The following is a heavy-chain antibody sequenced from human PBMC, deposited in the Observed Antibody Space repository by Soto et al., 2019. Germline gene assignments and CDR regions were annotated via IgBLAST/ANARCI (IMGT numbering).Heavy chain of an antibody. J-gene: IGHJ4*02. D-gene: IGHD3-10*01. CDR1: GFVFSDHD. CDR2: IGVAGDT. Sequence: GGSLRLSCAASGFVFSDHDMHWVRQVPGKGLEWVSEIGVAGDTYYPDSVKGRFTISRENARKTLYLQMTSLRVGDTATYYCVRDRYYGSRSLFQNWGQGTPGTVSS. V-gene: IGHV3-13*01. CDR3: VRDRYYGSRSLFQN.